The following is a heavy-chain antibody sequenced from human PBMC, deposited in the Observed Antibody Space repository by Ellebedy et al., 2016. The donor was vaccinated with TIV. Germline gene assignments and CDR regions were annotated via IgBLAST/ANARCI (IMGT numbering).Heavy chain of an antibody. CDR3: ARNAGSGWYPD. D-gene: IGHD6-19*01. V-gene: IGHV3-33*01. Sequence: GESLKISCAASGFTFSRYGMHWVRQAPGKGLEWVAVIWYDGSNKYYADSVKGRFTISRDNSKNTLYLQMNSLRVEDTAVYYCARNAGSGWYPDWGQGTLVTVSS. CDR2: IWYDGSNK. CDR1: GFTFSRYG. J-gene: IGHJ4*02.